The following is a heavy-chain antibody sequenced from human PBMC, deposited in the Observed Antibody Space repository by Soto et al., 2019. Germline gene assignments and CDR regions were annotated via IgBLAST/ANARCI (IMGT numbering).Heavy chain of an antibody. CDR2: INAGNGNT. CDR1: GYTFISYG. Sequence: GGSLRLSCAASGYTFISYGMHWVRQAPGQRLEWMGWINAGNGNTKYSQKFQGRVTITRDTSASTAYMELSSLRSEDTAVYYCARILAARLSGNRISDWGQRTLVTAPQ. V-gene: IGHV1-3*01. D-gene: IGHD6-6*01. J-gene: IGHJ4*02. CDR3: ARILAARLSGNRISD.